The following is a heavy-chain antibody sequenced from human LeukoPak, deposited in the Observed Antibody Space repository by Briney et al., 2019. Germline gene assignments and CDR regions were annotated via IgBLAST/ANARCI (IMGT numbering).Heavy chain of an antibody. CDR2: IWRDGSNK. J-gene: IGHJ4*02. V-gene: IGHV3-33*01. Sequence: PGRSLRLSCAASGLTFRSYSMHWVRQAPGKGLEWVEVIWRDGSNKYYADSVKGRFTISRDNSKNTLYLQMDSLRVEDTAVYYCAATGGVAVAGSPFDYWGQGTLVTVSS. CDR3: AATGGVAVAGSPFDY. D-gene: IGHD6-19*01. CDR1: GLTFRSYS.